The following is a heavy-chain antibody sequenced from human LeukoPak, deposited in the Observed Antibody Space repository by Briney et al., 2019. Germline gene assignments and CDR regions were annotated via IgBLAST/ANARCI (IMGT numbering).Heavy chain of an antibody. J-gene: IGHJ4*02. CDR2: IWRSDHT. Sequence: SSETLSLTCAVSGGSISSSDWWSWVRQPPGRGLEWIGYIWRSDHTNYNPSLKSRVTMSLDKSKNQFSLKLSSVTAADTAVYYCAKRASGSGTSLYYFDYWGQGTLVTVSS. V-gene: IGHV4-4*02. CDR1: GGSISSSDW. D-gene: IGHD3-10*01. CDR3: AKRASGSGTSLYYFDY.